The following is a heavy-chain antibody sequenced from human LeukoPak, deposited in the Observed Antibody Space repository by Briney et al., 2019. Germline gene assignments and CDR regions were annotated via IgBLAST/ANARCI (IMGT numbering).Heavy chain of an antibody. J-gene: IGHJ4*02. CDR1: GFTFSSYN. D-gene: IGHD3-9*01. Sequence: PGGSLRLSCAASGFTFSSYNMNWVRQAPGKGLGWVSSITSSSSYIYYADSVKGRFTISRDNAKNSLYLQMDSLRVEDTAVYYCARGGLRYFGGGFDYWGQGTLVTVSS. CDR2: ITSSSSYI. CDR3: ARGGLRYFGGGFDY. V-gene: IGHV3-21*06.